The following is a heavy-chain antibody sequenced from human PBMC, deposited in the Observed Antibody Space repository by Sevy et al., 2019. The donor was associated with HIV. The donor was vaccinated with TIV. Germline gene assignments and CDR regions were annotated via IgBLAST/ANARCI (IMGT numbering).Heavy chain of an antibody. Sequence: ASVKVSCKASGGTFSSYAISWVRQAPGQGLEWMGGIIPIFGTANYAQKFQGRVTITADESTSTAYMELSSLRSEDTAVYYCARSDIVVVVAATEGGAFDIWGRGTMVTVSS. J-gene: IGHJ3*02. V-gene: IGHV1-69*13. CDR2: IIPIFGTA. CDR3: ARSDIVVVVAATEGGAFDI. CDR1: GGTFSSYA. D-gene: IGHD2-15*01.